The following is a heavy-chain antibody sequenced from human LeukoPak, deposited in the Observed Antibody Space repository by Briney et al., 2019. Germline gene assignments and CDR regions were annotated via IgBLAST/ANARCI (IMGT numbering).Heavy chain of an antibody. J-gene: IGHJ6*02. D-gene: IGHD1-26*01. Sequence: GGSLRLSCAASGFTFSSYAMHWVRQAPGKGLEWVAVISYDGSNKYYADSVKGRFTISRDNSKNTLYLQMNSLRAEDTVVYYCARALTVGATSYYYYGMDVWGQGTTVTVSS. CDR1: GFTFSSYA. V-gene: IGHV3-30*07. CDR2: ISYDGSNK. CDR3: ARALTVGATSYYYYGMDV.